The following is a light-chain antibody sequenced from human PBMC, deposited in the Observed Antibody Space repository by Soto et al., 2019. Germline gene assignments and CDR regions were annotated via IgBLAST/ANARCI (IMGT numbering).Light chain of an antibody. V-gene: IGKV3-20*01. Sequence: ESVLTQSPGTLSLSPGDRATVSCRSSQSLSSNYLAWYQQKPGQAPKLLIDGAYRRATDIPDRFSGSGSGTDFALTITRLEPADFAVYFCQQYDTFPRTFGQGTKVEIQ. J-gene: IGKJ1*01. CDR2: GAY. CDR1: QSLSSNY. CDR3: QQYDTFPRT.